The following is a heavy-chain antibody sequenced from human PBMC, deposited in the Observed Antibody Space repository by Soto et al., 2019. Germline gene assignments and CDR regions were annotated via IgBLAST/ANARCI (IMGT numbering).Heavy chain of an antibody. V-gene: IGHV1-3*01. CDR2: INAGNGNT. CDR1: GYTFTSYA. D-gene: IGHD5-18*01. Sequence: ASVKVSCKASGYTFTSYAMHWVRQAPGQRLEWMGWINAGNGNTKYSQKFQGRVTINRDTSASTAYMELSSLRSEDTAVYYCARDLGYSYGYVYYGMDVWGQGTTVTVSS. J-gene: IGHJ6*02. CDR3: ARDLGYSYGYVYYGMDV.